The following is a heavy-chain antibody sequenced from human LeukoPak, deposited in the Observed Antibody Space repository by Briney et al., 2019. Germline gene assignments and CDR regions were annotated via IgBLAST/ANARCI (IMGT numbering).Heavy chain of an antibody. CDR3: ARVDYGGNSPRFDY. V-gene: IGHV3-74*01. CDR1: GFTFSSYW. D-gene: IGHD4-23*01. CDR2: INSDGSST. J-gene: IGHJ4*02. Sequence: GGSLRLSCAASGFTFSSYWMHWVRQAPGKGLVWVSRINSDGSSTIYADSVKGRFTISRDNAKNTLYLQMNSLRAEDTAVYYCARVDYGGNSPRFDYWGQGTLVTVSS.